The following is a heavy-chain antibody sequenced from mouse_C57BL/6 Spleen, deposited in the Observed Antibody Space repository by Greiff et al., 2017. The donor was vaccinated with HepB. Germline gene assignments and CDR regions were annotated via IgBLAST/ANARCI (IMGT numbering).Heavy chain of an antibody. CDR2: INPNNGGT. D-gene: IGHD2-12*01. V-gene: IGHV1-26*01. CDR3: ARGLLYQPGYYAMDY. CDR1: GYTFTDYY. J-gene: IGHJ4*01. Sequence: EVQLQQSGPELVKPGASVKISCKASGYTFTDYYMNWVKQSHGKSLEWIGDINPNNGGTSYNQKFKGKATLTVDKSSSTAYMELRSLTSEDSAVYYCARGLLYQPGYYAMDYWGQGTSVTVSS.